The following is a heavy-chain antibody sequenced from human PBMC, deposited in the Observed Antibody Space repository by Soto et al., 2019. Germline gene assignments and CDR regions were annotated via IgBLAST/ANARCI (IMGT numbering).Heavy chain of an antibody. D-gene: IGHD3-3*01. CDR3: ARSSRPTIFGVVNY. V-gene: IGHV3-30-3*01. Sequence: QVQLVESGGGVVQPGRSLRLSCAASGFTFSSYAMHWVRQAPGKGLEWVAVISYDGSNKYYADSVKGRFTISRDNSKNTLYLQMNSLRAEDTAVYYCARSSRPTIFGVVNYWGQGTLVTVSS. J-gene: IGHJ4*02. CDR2: ISYDGSNK. CDR1: GFTFSSYA.